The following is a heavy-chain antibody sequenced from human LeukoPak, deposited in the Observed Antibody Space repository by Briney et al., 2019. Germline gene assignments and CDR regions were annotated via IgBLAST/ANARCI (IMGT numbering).Heavy chain of an antibody. V-gene: IGHV4-38-2*02. Sequence: PSETLSLTCTVSGYSISSGYYWGWIRQPPGKGLEWIGSIYHSGSTYYNPSLKSRVTISVDTSKNQFSLKLSSVTAADTAVYYCARAPTVTHGPDYWGQGTLVTVSS. D-gene: IGHD4-17*01. CDR2: IYHSGST. CDR1: GYSISSGYY. J-gene: IGHJ4*02. CDR3: ARAPTVTHGPDY.